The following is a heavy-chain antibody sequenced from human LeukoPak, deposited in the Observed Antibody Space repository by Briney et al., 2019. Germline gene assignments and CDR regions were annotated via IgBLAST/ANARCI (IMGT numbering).Heavy chain of an antibody. CDR2: INHSGST. D-gene: IGHD3-10*01. J-gene: IGHJ6*03. CDR3: ARPMVRRPAYYMDV. CDR1: GGSFSGYY. V-gene: IGHV4-34*01. Sequence: PSETLSLTCAVYGGSFSGYYRSWIRQPPGKGLEWMGEINHSGSTNYNPSLKSRVTISVDTSKNQFSLKLSSVTAADTAVYYCARPMVRRPAYYMDVWGKGTTVTISS.